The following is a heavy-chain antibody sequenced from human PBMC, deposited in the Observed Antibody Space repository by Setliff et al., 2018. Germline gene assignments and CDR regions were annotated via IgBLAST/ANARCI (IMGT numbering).Heavy chain of an antibody. D-gene: IGHD2-2*01. CDR1: GYISTSYG. J-gene: IGHJ3*01. CDR2: ISAYNGNT. CDR3: ARFGGSCSSSSCYASDL. V-gene: IGHV1-18*01. Sequence: ASVKVSCKASGYISTSYGITWVRQAPGQGLEWMGRISAYNGNTIYAQKFQGRVTVTTDTSTGTGYMELRSLRSDDTAVYFCARFGGSCSSSSCYASDLWGQGTMVTVSS.